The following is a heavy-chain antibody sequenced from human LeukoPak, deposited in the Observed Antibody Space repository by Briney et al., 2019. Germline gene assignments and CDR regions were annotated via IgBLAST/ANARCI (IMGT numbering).Heavy chain of an antibody. V-gene: IGHV3-21*01. D-gene: IGHD1-26*01. CDR3: ARDGSYGSTLDYYYYMDV. CDR2: ISSSSSYI. J-gene: IGHJ6*03. CDR1: GFTFSSYS. Sequence: PGGSLRLSCVASGFTFSSYSMNWVRQAPGKGLEWVSSISSSSSYIYYADSVKGRFTISRDNAKNSLYLQMNSLRAEDTAVYYCARDGSYGSTLDYYYYMDVWGKGTTVTVSS.